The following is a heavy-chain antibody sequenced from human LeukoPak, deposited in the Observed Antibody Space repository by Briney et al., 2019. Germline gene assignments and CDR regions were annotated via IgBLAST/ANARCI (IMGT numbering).Heavy chain of an antibody. CDR3: ARELNNAWSGTTSWFDP. D-gene: IGHD1-7*01. J-gene: IGHJ5*02. Sequence: GGSLRLSCAASGFTFDSHWMSWVRQAPGKGPEWVANIKHDGSEKNYVDSVKGRFTISRDNAKNSLYLQMSSLRAEDTAMYYCARELNNAWSGTTSWFDPWGQGTLVTVSS. CDR1: GFTFDSHW. CDR2: IKHDGSEK. V-gene: IGHV3-7*03.